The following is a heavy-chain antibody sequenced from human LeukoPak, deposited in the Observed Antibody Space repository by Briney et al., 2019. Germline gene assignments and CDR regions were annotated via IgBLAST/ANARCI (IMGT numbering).Heavy chain of an antibody. J-gene: IGHJ6*02. D-gene: IGHD2/OR15-2a*01. CDR3: ARAIYHPYYYYYGMDV. CDR2: ISYDGSNK. CDR1: GFTFSSYA. Sequence: GGSLRLSCAASGFTFSSYAMHWVRQAPGKGLEWVAVISYDGSNKYYADSVKGRFTISRDNSKNTLYLQMNSLRAEDTAVYYCARAIYHPYYYYYGMDVWGQGTTVTVSS. V-gene: IGHV3-30-3*01.